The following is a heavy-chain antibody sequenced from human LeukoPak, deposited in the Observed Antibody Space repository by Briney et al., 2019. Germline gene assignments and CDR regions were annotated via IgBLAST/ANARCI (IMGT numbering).Heavy chain of an antibody. CDR2: INPNSGGT. CDR1: GYTFTGYY. CDR3: ARYYYDSSGYYSRPQFYYFDY. V-gene: IGHV1-2*02. Sequence: GASVKVSCTASGYTFTGYYMHWVRQAPGQGLEWMGWINPNSGGTNYAQKFQGRVTMTRDTSISTAYMELSRLRSDDTAVYYCARYYYDSSGYYSRPQFYYFDYWGQGTLVTVSS. J-gene: IGHJ4*02. D-gene: IGHD3-22*01.